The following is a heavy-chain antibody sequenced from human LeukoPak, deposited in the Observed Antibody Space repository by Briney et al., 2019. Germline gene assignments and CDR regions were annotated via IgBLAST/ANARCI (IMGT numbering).Heavy chain of an antibody. CDR1: GGTFSSYA. J-gene: IGHJ6*03. Sequence: GASVKVSCKASGGTFSSYAISWVRQAPGQGLEWMGGIIPIFGTANYAQKFQGRVTITTDESTSTAYMELSSLRSEDTAVYYCARGHWLESQGPLSDYYYYMDVWGKGTTVTVSS. CDR2: IIPIFGTA. V-gene: IGHV1-69*05. CDR3: ARGHWLESQGPLSDYYYYMDV. D-gene: IGHD3-3*01.